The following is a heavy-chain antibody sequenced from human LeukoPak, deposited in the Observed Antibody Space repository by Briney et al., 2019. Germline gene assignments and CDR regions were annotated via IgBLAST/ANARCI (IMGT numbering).Heavy chain of an antibody. CDR3: ARGRGSGYPYYFDS. CDR2: ISYSGST. CDR1: GCSLSTYY. V-gene: IGHV4-59*01. Sequence: KPSETLSLTCTVSGCSLSTYYLGWVPPPPGKGLGWVGYISYSGSTNYNPSLKSRVTISVDTSKNQFSLKVNSVTAADTAVYYCARGRGSGYPYYFDSWGQGTLVTVSS. J-gene: IGHJ4*02. D-gene: IGHD3-22*01.